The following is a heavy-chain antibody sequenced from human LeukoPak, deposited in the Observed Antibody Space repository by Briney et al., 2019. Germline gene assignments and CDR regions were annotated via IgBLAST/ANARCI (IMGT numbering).Heavy chain of an antibody. CDR2: FSGSDGNT. V-gene: IGHV3-23*01. CDR3: AKDSRYYDSSGYYYPGWFDP. CDR1: GFTFSNYA. Sequence: GGSLRLSCAASGFTFSNYAMSWVRQAPGKGLEWVSTFSGSDGNTHYADSVKGRFTISRDNSKNTLYLQMNSLRAEDTAVYYCAKDSRYYDSSGYYYPGWFDPWGQGTLVTVSS. J-gene: IGHJ5*02. D-gene: IGHD3-22*01.